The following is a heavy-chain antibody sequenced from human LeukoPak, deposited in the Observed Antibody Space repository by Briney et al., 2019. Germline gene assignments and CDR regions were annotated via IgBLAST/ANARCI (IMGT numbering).Heavy chain of an antibody. V-gene: IGHV3-74*03. CDR3: ARDWYHAIDY. CDR2: ITSDGSST. J-gene: IGHJ4*02. Sequence: GGSLRLSCAASGFTFSSTWMHWVRQVPGKGLVWVARITSDGSSTTYADSVKGRFTISRDNAKNTLYLEMDSLRAEDTAVYYCARDWYHAIDYWGQGTLVTVSS. CDR1: GFTFSSTW. D-gene: IGHD2-2*01.